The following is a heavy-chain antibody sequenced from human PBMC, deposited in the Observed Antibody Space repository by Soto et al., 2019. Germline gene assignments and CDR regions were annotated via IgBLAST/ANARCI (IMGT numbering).Heavy chain of an antibody. J-gene: IGHJ4*02. CDR1: GGSFSGYY. CDR2: INHSGST. V-gene: IGHV4-34*01. Sequence: SATLSLTCAVSGGSFSGYYWSWIRQPPGKGLEWIGEINHSGSTNSNPSLKSRVTISVDTSKNQFSLNLSSVTAADTAVYYCASCRYGDYLDYWGQGTLVTVSS. D-gene: IGHD4-17*01. CDR3: ASCRYGDYLDY.